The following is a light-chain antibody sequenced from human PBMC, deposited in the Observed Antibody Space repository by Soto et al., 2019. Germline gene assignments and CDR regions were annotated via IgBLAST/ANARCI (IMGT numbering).Light chain of an antibody. Sequence: QSVLTQPASVSGSPGQSITISCTGTSSDVGGYNYVSWYQQLPGKAPKLMIYEVSNRPSGVSNRFSGFKSGNTASLTISGLQAEDEADYYCSSYTTSSTRVVFGGGTKLTVL. CDR2: EVS. J-gene: IGLJ2*01. CDR3: SSYTTSSTRVV. V-gene: IGLV2-14*01. CDR1: SSDVGGYNY.